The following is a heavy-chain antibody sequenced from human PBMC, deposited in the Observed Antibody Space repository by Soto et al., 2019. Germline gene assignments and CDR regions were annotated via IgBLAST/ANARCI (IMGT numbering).Heavy chain of an antibody. Sequence: GESLKISCKASGYNFTAFWIHWVRQMPGKGLEWLGKIDPSDSYTNYSPSFEGHVTISTDNSITTAYLQWSSLRASDTALYFCARVHKNWFDSWAQGTMVTSPQ. CDR2: IDPSDSYT. CDR1: GYNFTAFW. CDR3: ARVHKNWFDS. V-gene: IGHV5-10-1*01. J-gene: IGHJ5*01.